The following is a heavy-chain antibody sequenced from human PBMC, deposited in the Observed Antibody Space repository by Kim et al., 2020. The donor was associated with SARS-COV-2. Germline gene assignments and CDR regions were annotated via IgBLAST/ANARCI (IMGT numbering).Heavy chain of an antibody. V-gene: IGHV3-72*01. D-gene: IGHD3-10*01. Sequence: AASVKGRFTNSRDDSKNSLYLQMNSLKTEDTAVYYCARGNYYGAGYYFDYWGQGTLVTVSS. CDR3: ARGNYYGAGYYFDY. J-gene: IGHJ4*02.